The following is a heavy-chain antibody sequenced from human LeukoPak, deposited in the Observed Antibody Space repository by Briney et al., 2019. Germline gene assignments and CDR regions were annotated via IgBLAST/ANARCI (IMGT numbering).Heavy chain of an antibody. D-gene: IGHD5-12*01. V-gene: IGHV4-34*01. CDR3: ARGGGKSGYYFDY. J-gene: IGHJ4*03. CDR2: INHSGST. Sequence: SETLSLTCAVYGGSFSGYYWSWIRQPPGKGLEWIGEINHSGSTNYNSSLKSRVTISIDTSKNQFSLKLTSVTAADTALYYCARGGGKSGYYFDYWGQGTMVTVSS. CDR1: GGSFSGYY.